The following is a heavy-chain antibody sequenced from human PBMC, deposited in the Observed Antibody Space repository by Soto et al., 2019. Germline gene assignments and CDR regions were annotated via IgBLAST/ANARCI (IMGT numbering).Heavy chain of an antibody. D-gene: IGHD7-27*01. CDR1: GYTFTNNG. Sequence: QVQLVQSGAEVKKPGASVKVSCKASGYTFTNNGINWVRQATGQGLEWMGWMNPSTGETGYTQKFQGRLAMPRDTSITTAYMELTSLTSEDTAVYYCTRAGDSGAWISNWGQGTLVTVSS. CDR3: TRAGDSGAWISN. J-gene: IGHJ4*02. CDR2: MNPSTGET. V-gene: IGHV1-8*01.